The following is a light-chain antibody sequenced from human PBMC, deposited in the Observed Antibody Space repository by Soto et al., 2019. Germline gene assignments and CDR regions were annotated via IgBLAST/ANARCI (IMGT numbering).Light chain of an antibody. CDR2: EVS. CDR1: SSDVGGYNY. V-gene: IGLV2-14*01. Sequence: IXCTGTSSDVGGYNYVSWYQQHPGKAPKLMIYEVSNRPSGVSNRFSGSKSGNTASLTISGLQAEDEADYYCSSYTSSSTLLYVFGTGTKLTVL. J-gene: IGLJ1*01. CDR3: SSYTSSSTLLYV.